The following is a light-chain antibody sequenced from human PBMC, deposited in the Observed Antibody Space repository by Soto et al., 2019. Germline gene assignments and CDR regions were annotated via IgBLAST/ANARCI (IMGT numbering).Light chain of an antibody. V-gene: IGKV1-39*01. CDR1: QDIRTY. CDR3: QQSFSTLLIT. CDR2: AAS. Sequence: IQMTQSPSSLSASVGDGVTITCRASQDIRTYLNWYQQKPGKAPKLLISAASSLQSGVPSRFSARGSGTDFTLTISTLQPEDFGTYYCQQSFSTLLITFGQGTRLEVK. J-gene: IGKJ5*01.